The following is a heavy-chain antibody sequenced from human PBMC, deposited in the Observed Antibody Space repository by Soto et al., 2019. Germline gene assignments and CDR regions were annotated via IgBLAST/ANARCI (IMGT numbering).Heavy chain of an antibody. CDR3: ARGLYTAAAR. J-gene: IGHJ4*02. CDR1: GGSFSGYY. V-gene: IGHV4-34*01. Sequence: QVQLQQWGAGLLKPSETLSLTCAVYGGSFSGYYRSWIRQPPGKGLEWIGEINHSGSTNYNPSLKSRVTISVDTSKNQFSLKLSSVTAADTAVYYCARGLYTAAARWGQGTLVTVSS. CDR2: INHSGST. D-gene: IGHD6-13*01.